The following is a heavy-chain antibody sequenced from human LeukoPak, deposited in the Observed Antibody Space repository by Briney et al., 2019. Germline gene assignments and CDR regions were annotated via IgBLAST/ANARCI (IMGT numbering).Heavy chain of an antibody. CDR2: ISSSSSYI. CDR3: CRGADGPYYYYYYMDV. V-gene: IGHV3-21*01. CDR1: GFMFSNYW. D-gene: IGHD1-26*01. J-gene: IGHJ6*03. Sequence: GGSLRLSCEASGFMFSNYWMTWVRQAPGKGLEWVSSISSSSSYIYYADSVKGRFTISRDNAKNSLYLQMNSLRAEDTAVYYCCRGADGPYYYYYYMDVWGKGTTVTVSS.